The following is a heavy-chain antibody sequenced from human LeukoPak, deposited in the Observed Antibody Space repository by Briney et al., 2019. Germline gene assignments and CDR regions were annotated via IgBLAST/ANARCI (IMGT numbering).Heavy chain of an antibody. D-gene: IGHD6-19*01. CDR1: GGSIGSDY. J-gene: IGHJ4*02. V-gene: IGHV4-59*08. CDR3: AKYGNSGWVIDN. CDR2: IYYTGGT. Sequence: SETLSLTCAVSGGSIGSDYWTWIRQPPGKGLEYIGYIYYTGGTNYNPSLKSRVTISVDTSKNQFSLKLSSVTAADTAVYFCAKYGNSGWVIDNWGQGTLVTVSS.